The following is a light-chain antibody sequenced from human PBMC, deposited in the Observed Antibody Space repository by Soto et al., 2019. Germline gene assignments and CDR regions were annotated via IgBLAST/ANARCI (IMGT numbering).Light chain of an antibody. Sequence: QSVLTQPASVSGSPGQSITISCTGASSDVGGYNYVSWYQQHPGKAPKLMIYEISNRPSGVSNRFSGSKSGNTASLTISGLPAEDEADYYCSSYTTSSTLDVFCTGTKVTVL. CDR2: EIS. CDR1: SSDVGGYNY. V-gene: IGLV2-14*01. J-gene: IGLJ1*01. CDR3: SSYTTSSTLDV.